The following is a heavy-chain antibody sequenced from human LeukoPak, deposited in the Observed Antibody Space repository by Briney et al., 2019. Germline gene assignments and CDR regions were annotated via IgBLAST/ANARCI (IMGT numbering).Heavy chain of an antibody. V-gene: IGHV3-21*01. CDR3: ARDESGSLDY. D-gene: IGHD1-26*01. J-gene: IGHJ4*02. Sequence: GGSLRLSCAASGFTFSSYSMNWVREAPGKGLVWVSSISSSSYIYYADSVKGRFTISRDNAKPSLYQQMNSLRAEDTAVYYCARDESGSLDYWGQGTLVTVSS. CDR1: GFTFSSYS. CDR2: ISSSSYI.